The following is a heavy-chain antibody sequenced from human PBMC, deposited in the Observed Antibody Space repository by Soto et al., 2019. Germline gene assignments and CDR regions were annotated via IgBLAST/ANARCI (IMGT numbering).Heavy chain of an antibody. J-gene: IGHJ4*02. Sequence: EVQLVESGGGLVQPGGSLRLSCAASGFTFSSYWMSWVRQAPGKGLEWVANIKQDGSEKYYVDSVKGRFTISRDNAKNSLYLQMNSLRAEDTAVYYCASDHGDYFFDYWGQGTLVTVSS. CDR1: GFTFSSYW. CDR2: IKQDGSEK. V-gene: IGHV3-7*01. CDR3: ASDHGDYFFDY. D-gene: IGHD4-17*01.